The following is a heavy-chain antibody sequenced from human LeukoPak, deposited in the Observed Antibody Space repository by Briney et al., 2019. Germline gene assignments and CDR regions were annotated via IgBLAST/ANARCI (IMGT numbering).Heavy chain of an antibody. Sequence: GGSLRLSCAASGFTFSSYWMHWVRQAPGKGLVWVSRIKTDRTSTSYADSVRGRFTISIDNAKNSLYLQMNSLRDEDTAVYYCARCIAAAGTTTYYFDYWGQGTLVSVSS. CDR3: ARCIAAAGTTTYYFDY. J-gene: IGHJ4*02. CDR1: GFTFSSYW. V-gene: IGHV3-74*01. CDR2: IKTDRTST. D-gene: IGHD6-13*01.